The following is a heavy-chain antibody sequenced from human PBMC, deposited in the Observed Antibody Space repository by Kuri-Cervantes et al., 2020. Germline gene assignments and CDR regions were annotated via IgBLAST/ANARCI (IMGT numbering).Heavy chain of an antibody. CDR2: IHSDGTST. Sequence: GESLKISCAASGFTFSGYWMHWFRQAPGEGLVWVSRIHSDGTSTNYADSVKGRFTISIDNAKNMLYLQMDSPRVEDTAVYYCARVWDYSGNPWYFDYWGRGTLVTVSS. D-gene: IGHD4-23*01. V-gene: IGHV3-74*01. CDR1: GFTFSGYW. J-gene: IGHJ4*02. CDR3: ARVWDYSGNPWYFDY.